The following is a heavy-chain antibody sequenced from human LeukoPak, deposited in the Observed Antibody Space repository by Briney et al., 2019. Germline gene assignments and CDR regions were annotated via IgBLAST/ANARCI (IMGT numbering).Heavy chain of an antibody. V-gene: IGHV3-74*01. Sequence: PGGSLRLSCATSGFTFSSNWMHWVRQTPGKGLVWVSRINSDGSSTSYADSVKGRFTISRDNAKDTLYLQMNSLRAEDTAVYYCARGPLTVSTRLHLDYWGQGTLVTVSS. CDR1: GFTFSSNW. D-gene: IGHD4-17*01. CDR3: ARGPLTVSTRLHLDY. J-gene: IGHJ4*02. CDR2: INSDGSST.